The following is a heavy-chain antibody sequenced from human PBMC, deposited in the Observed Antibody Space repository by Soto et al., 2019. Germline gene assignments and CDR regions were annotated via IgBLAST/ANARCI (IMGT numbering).Heavy chain of an antibody. V-gene: IGHV1-69*13. CDR1: GYTFTSYD. CDR3: GRYYGSGSYYGEYYYYGMDV. J-gene: IGHJ6*02. D-gene: IGHD3-10*01. Sequence: SVKVSCKASGYTFTSYDINWVRQATGQGLEWMGGIIPNSGKANYAQKFQGRVTITADESTSTAYMELSSLRSEDTAVYYCGRYYGSGSYYGEYYYYGMDVWGQGTTVTVSS. CDR2: IIPNSGKA.